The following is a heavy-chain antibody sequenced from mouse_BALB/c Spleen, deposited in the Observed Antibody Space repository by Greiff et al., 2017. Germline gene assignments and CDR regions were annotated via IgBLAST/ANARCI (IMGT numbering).Heavy chain of an antibody. D-gene: IGHD2-4*01. J-gene: IGHJ2*01. CDR1: GYSITSGYY. CDR3: AGMITTGDY. Sequence: ESGPGLVKPSQSLSLTCSVTGYSITSGYYWNWIRQFPGNKLEWMGYISYDGSNNYNPSLKNRISITRDTSKNQFFLKLNSVTTEDTATYYCAGMITTGDYWGQGTTLTVSS. V-gene: IGHV3-6*02. CDR2: ISYDGSN.